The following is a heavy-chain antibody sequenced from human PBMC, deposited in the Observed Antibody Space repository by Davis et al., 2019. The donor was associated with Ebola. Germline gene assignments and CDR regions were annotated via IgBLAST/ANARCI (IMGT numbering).Heavy chain of an antibody. J-gene: IGHJ6*03. CDR3: ARFYDSSGYYEYYYYMDV. CDR2: IYYSGST. D-gene: IGHD3-22*01. V-gene: IGHV4-59*12. CDR1: GGSISSYY. Sequence: PSETLSLTCTVSGGSISSYYWSWIRQPPGKGLEWIGYIYYSGSTNYNPSLKSRVTISVDKSKNQFSLKLSSVTAADTAVYYCARFYDSSGYYEYYYYMDVWGKGTTVTVSS.